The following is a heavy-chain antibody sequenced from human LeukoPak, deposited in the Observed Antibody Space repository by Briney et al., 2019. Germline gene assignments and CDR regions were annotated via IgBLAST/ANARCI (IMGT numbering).Heavy chain of an antibody. CDR2: IVASGESP. V-gene: IGHV3-23*01. Sequence: GGSLRLSCAASGFTYSVAAMTWVRQAPGKGLEWVSLIVASGESPYYADSVKGRFTISRDNSKTTLSLQMNSLRVEDTAMYFCAKDIQLSTWGLGTMVTVSS. J-gene: IGHJ3*01. CDR1: GFTYSVAA. CDR3: AKDIQLST. D-gene: IGHD5-24*01.